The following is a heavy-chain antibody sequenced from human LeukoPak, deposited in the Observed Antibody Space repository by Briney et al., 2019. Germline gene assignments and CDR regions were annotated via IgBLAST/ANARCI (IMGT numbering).Heavy chain of an antibody. CDR1: GFTFSSYA. Sequence: GGSLRLSCAASGFTFSSYAMSWVRQAPGKGLEWVSAISGSGGSTFYADSVKGRFTLSRDNAKNSLYLQMNSLRAEDTAVYFCARVLGCTNGVCHDAFDIWGQGTVVTVSS. CDR3: ARVLGCTNGVCHDAFDI. D-gene: IGHD2-8*01. V-gene: IGHV3-23*01. J-gene: IGHJ3*02. CDR2: ISGSGGST.